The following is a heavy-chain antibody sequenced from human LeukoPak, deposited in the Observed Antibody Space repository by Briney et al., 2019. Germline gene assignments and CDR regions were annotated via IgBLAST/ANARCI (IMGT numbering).Heavy chain of an antibody. Sequence: GGSLRLSCVGSGFKFEDYGMNWVRQVPGKGLEWVSGINWSGTNIGYADSVKGRFTISRDNAKNALYLQMNSLRAEDTALYFCARQYTDSRDWYFYYIDVWGKGTTAIVSS. V-gene: IGHV3-20*04. CDR1: GFKFEDYG. J-gene: IGHJ6*03. CDR3: ARQYTDSRDWYFYYIDV. D-gene: IGHD3-22*01. CDR2: INWSGTNI.